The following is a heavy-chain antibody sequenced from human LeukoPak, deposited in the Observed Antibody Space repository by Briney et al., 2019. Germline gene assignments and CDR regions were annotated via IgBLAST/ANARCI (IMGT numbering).Heavy chain of an antibody. V-gene: IGHV1-46*04. CDR2: INPSGGST. CDR3: ARGPSITMVRGGQWYYYMDV. J-gene: IGHJ6*03. CDR1: GYTFTGYY. D-gene: IGHD3-10*01. Sequence: ASVRVSCKASGYTFTGYYMHWVRQAPGQGLEWMGLINPSGGSTNYAQKLQGRVTMTGDTSTNTVYMELSSLRSEDTAVYYCARGPSITMVRGGQWYYYMDVWGKGTTVTISS.